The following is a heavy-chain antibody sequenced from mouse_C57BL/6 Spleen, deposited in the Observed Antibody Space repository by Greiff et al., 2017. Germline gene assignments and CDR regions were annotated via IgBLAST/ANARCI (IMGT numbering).Heavy chain of an antibody. J-gene: IGHJ4*01. CDR1: GYTFTSYW. Sequence: VQLQQPGAELVKPGASVKVSCKASGYTFTSYWMHWVKQRPGQGLEWIGRIHPSDSDTTYNQKFKGKATLTVDKSSSTAYMQLSSLTSEDSAFYYCAIDYGGPSGYYYAMDYWGQGTSVTVSS. CDR2: IHPSDSDT. V-gene: IGHV1-74*01. D-gene: IGHD1-1*02. CDR3: AIDYGGPSGYYYAMDY.